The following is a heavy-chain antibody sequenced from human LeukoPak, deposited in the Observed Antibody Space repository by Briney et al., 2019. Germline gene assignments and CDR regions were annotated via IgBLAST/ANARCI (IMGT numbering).Heavy chain of an antibody. CDR1: GDAFTNDY. CDR2: INPTGGIT. D-gene: IGHD5-18*01. Sequence: ASVKVSCKASGDAFTNDYMHWMRQAPGQGLEWMGIINPTGGITSYAQKFQGRVTMTRDTSTSTVYLELSSLRSEDAAVYYCVRGGTSMVIMDDYWGPGTLVTVSS. V-gene: IGHV1-46*01. J-gene: IGHJ4*02. CDR3: VRGGTSMVIMDDY.